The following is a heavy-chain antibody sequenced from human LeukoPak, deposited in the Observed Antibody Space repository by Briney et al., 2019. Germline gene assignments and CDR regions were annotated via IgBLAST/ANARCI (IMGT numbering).Heavy chain of an antibody. Sequence: ETLSLTCTVSGGSMNNFYWSWVRQAPGKGLEWVSSISSSSSYIYYADSVKGRFTISRDNAKNSLYLQMNSLRAEDTVVYYCARDEVVPAYYYYYMDVWGKGTTVTVAS. D-gene: IGHD2-2*01. CDR3: ARDEVVPAYYYYYMDV. J-gene: IGHJ6*03. CDR1: GGSMNNFY. V-gene: IGHV3-21*01. CDR2: ISSSSSYI.